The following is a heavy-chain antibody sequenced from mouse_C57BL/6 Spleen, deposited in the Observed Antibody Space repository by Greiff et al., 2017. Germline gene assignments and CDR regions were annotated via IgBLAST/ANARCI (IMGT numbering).Heavy chain of an antibody. Sequence: QVQLQQPGAELVRPGSSVKLSCKASGYTFTSYWMDWVKQRPGQGLEWIGNIYPSDSETHYNQKFKDKATLTVDKSSSTAYMQLSSLTSEDSAVYYCARTSSGLDYWGQGTTLTVSS. CDR3: ARTSSGLDY. V-gene: IGHV1-61*01. CDR1: GYTFTSYW. CDR2: IYPSDSET. J-gene: IGHJ2*01. D-gene: IGHD3-2*02.